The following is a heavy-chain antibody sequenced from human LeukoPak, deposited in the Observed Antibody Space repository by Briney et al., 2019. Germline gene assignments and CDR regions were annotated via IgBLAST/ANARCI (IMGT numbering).Heavy chain of an antibody. CDR3: STGHLGT. Sequence: GRSLRLSCAASGFIFSNSAMHWVRQAPGKGLEWVAVISYNGSNKYYADSVKGRFTISRDNSKNTLYLQMNSLKTEDTAVYYCSTGHLGTWGQGTLVTVSS. CDR2: ISYNGSNK. V-gene: IGHV3-33*08. J-gene: IGHJ5*02. CDR1: GFIFSNSA. D-gene: IGHD1-26*01.